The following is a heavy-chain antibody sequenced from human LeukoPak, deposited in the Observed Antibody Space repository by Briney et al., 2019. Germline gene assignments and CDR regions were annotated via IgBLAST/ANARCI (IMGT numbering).Heavy chain of an antibody. CDR1: GYTFTSYY. CDR2: INPSGGST. D-gene: IGHD3-3*01. J-gene: IGHJ4*02. V-gene: IGHV1-46*03. Sequence: ASVKVSCKASGYTFTSYYMHWVRQAPGQGLEWMGIINPSGGSTSYAQKSQGRVTMTRDTSTSTVYMELSSLRSEDTAVYYCARSPGSSVPHSYDFHDYWGQGTLVTVSS. CDR3: ARSPGSSVPHSYDFHDY.